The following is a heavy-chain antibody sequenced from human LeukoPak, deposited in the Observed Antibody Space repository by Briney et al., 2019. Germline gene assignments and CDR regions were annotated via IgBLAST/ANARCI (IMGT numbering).Heavy chain of an antibody. Sequence: HGGSLRLSCSASGFIISNYAMHWVRQAPGKGLEYVSAISANGGGTYYADSVKGRFTISRDNSKNTLYLQMSSLRAEDTAIYHCVKDLYKGDSSSWYYFDYWGQGTLVTVSS. J-gene: IGHJ4*02. D-gene: IGHD6-13*01. CDR1: GFIISNYA. CDR2: ISANGGGT. V-gene: IGHV3-64D*06. CDR3: VKDLYKGDSSSWYYFDY.